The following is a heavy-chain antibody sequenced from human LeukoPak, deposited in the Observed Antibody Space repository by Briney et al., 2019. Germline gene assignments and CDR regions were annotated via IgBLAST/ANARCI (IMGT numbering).Heavy chain of an antibody. CDR3: ARGNPDGSGSYEGRNWFDP. J-gene: IGHJ5*02. CDR2: ISAYIGNT. V-gene: IGHV1-18*01. CDR1: GYTFTSYG. Sequence: GSVKVSCKASGYTFTSYGISWVRQAPGQGLEWMGWISAYIGNTNYAQKFQGRVTMTRNTSISTAYMELSSLRSEDTAVYYCARGNPDGSGSYEGRNWFDPWGQGTLVTVSS. D-gene: IGHD3-10*01.